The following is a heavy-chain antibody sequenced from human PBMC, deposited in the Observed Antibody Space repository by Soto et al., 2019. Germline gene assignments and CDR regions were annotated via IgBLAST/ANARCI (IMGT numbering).Heavy chain of an antibody. CDR2: SHYSGNT. J-gene: IGHJ3*02. CDR3: ARMNQLAPKRNAFDI. V-gene: IGHV4-59*01. CDR1: GGSITSYF. D-gene: IGHD1-1*01. Sequence: SETLSLTCTVSGGSITSYFWTWIRQSPGKGLQWIGYSHYSGNTNYNPSLKSRVTMSVDTSKNQLSLILASVTAADTAVYYCARMNQLAPKRNAFDIWGQGTMVTVSS.